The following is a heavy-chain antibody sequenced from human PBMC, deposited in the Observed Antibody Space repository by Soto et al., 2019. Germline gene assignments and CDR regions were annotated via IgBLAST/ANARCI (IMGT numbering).Heavy chain of an antibody. CDR1: GFTFSSYA. Sequence: GSLRLSCAASGFTFSSYAMSWVRQAPGKGLEWVSAISGSGGSTYYADSVKGRFTISRDNSKNTLYLQMNSLRAEDTAVYYCAKDPRGLRYFDYWGQGTLVTVSS. CDR3: AKDPRGLRYFDY. CDR2: ISGSGGST. J-gene: IGHJ4*02. D-gene: IGHD3-9*01. V-gene: IGHV3-23*01.